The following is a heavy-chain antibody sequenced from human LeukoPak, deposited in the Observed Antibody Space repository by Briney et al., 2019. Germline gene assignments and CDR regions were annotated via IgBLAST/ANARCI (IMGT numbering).Heavy chain of an antibody. CDR3: AKDGASTVAARRPFDY. J-gene: IGHJ4*02. Sequence: PGGSLRLSCAVSGFTFSSYAMSWVRQAPGKGLEWVSSIRGSGGSTYYADSVKGRFTISRDNSKNTLYLQMNSLRAEDTAVYYCAKDGASTVAARRPFDYWGQGTLVTVFS. CDR2: IRGSGGST. V-gene: IGHV3-23*01. D-gene: IGHD6-6*01. CDR1: GFTFSSYA.